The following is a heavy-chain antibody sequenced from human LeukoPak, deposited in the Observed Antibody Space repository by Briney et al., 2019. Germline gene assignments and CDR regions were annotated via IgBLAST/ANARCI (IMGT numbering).Heavy chain of an antibody. J-gene: IGHJ6*03. CDR3: ASGDGHYYYYMDV. CDR2: INHSGST. D-gene: IGHD3/OR15-3a*01. CDR1: GGSFSGYY. Sequence: SETLSLTCAVYGGSFSGYYWSWIRQPPGKGLEWIGEINHSGSTNYNPSLKSRVTISVDTSKNQFSLKLSSVTAADTAVYYCASGDGHYYYYMDVWGKGTTVTVSS. V-gene: IGHV4-34*01.